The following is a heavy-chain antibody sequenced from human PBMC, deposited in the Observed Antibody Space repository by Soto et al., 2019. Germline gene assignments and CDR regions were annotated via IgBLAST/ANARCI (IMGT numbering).Heavy chain of an antibody. CDR1: GVTFSSYS. CDR2: ISSSSSTI. D-gene: IGHD2-2*01. Sequence: GESLRLSCAASGVTFSSYSMHWVRQAPGKGLEWVSYISSSSSTIYYSDSVKGRFTISRDNAKNSLYLQMNSLRAEDTAVYYCARRGTTPAYCSSTSCPLDVWGQGTTVTVSS. V-gene: IGHV3-48*01. CDR3: ARRGTTPAYCSSTSCPLDV. J-gene: IGHJ6*02.